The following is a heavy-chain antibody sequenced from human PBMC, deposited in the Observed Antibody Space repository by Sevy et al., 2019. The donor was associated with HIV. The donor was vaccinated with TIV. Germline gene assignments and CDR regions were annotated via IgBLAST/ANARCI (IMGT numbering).Heavy chain of an antibody. CDR3: ARVGGITIFGVVTKEKDWYDP. Sequence: ASVKVSCKGSGGTFSIYAISWVRQAPGQGLEWMGGIIPIFGTGNYAQKFQGRVTITADESTSTAYMELSSLRSEDTAVYYCARVGGITIFGVVTKEKDWYDPWGQGTLVTVSS. D-gene: IGHD3-3*01. CDR2: IIPIFGTG. J-gene: IGHJ5*02. CDR1: GGTFSIYA. V-gene: IGHV1-69*13.